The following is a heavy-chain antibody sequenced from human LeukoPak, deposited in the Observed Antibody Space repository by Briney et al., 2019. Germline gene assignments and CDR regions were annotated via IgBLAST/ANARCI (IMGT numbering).Heavy chain of an antibody. D-gene: IGHD1-1*01. CDR3: ARDDSVADINWYPGWFDP. CDR1: GGSISGDSHY. V-gene: IGHV4-61*02. J-gene: IGHJ5*02. CDR2: IDISGST. Sequence: PSETLSLTCTVSGGSISGDSHYWSWVRQPAGKGLEWIGRIDISGSTEYNPSLKSRVTLLVDTTKNQFSLRLNSVTAADTAVYFCARDDSVADINWYPGWFDPWGQGILVTVSS.